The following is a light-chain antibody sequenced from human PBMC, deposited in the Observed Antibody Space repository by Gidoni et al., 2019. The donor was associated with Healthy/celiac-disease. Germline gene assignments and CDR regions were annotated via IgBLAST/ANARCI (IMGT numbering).Light chain of an antibody. CDR1: QSVSSSY. CDR2: GAA. Sequence: IVLTQSPGILSLSPGERATLSCRASQSVSSSYLAWYQQKPGQAPKLLIYGAASRATGIPDRFSGSGSGTDFTLTISRLEPEDFAVYYCQQYGSSPETFGQGTKVEIK. CDR3: QQYGSSPET. J-gene: IGKJ1*01. V-gene: IGKV3-20*01.